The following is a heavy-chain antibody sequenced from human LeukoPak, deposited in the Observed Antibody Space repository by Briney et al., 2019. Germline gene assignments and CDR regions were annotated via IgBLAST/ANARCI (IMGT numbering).Heavy chain of an antibody. D-gene: IGHD3-22*01. CDR1: GFTVSNSY. V-gene: IGHV3-53*01. J-gene: IGHJ4*02. CDR2: IYTDGST. Sequence: GSLRLSCAASGFTVSNSYLSWVRQAPGKGLEWVSVIYTDGSTFYADSVKGRFTISRDNSKNTLYLQMSSLRAEDTAVYYCARDRGFYDTSPPGWGQGTLVTVSS. CDR3: ARDRGFYDTSPPG.